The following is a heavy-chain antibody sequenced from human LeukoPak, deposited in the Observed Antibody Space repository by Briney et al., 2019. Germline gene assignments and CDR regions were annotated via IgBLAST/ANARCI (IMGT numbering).Heavy chain of an antibody. D-gene: IGHD3-3*01. Sequence: GGSLRLSCAASGFTFSNYWMSWVRRAPGKGLEWVANIKQDGSETYYVDSVRGRFTISRDNAKKSLYLQMNSLRAEDTAVYYCARDFWGAYRVDYFDYWGQGILVAVSS. J-gene: IGHJ4*02. CDR2: IKQDGSET. CDR3: ARDFWGAYRVDYFDY. CDR1: GFTFSNYW. V-gene: IGHV3-7*01.